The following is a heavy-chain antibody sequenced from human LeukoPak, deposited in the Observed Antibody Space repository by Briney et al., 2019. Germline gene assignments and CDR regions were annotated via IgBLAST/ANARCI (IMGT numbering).Heavy chain of an antibody. CDR2: ISSSSSYI. J-gene: IGHJ4*02. CDR1: GFTFSSYS. V-gene: IGHV3-21*01. CDR3: ARARLHHTYGSGTSFDY. Sequence: PGGSLGLSCAASGFTFSSYSMNWVRQAPGKGLEWVSSISSSSSYIYYADSVKGRFTISRDNAKNSPYLQMNSLRAEDTAVYYCARARLHHTYGSGTSFDYWGQGSLVTVSS. D-gene: IGHD3-10*01.